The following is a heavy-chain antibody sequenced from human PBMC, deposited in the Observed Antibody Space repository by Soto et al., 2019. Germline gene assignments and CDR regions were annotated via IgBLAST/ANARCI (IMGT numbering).Heavy chain of an antibody. Sequence: WMGRIYPSGGSTGYEKKFKGKVTMKRDTSTSTAYMELMSMRSDDTAVEYCXXXXDGNWNDDPSGGAFDIWGQGTKVTVSS. CDR2: IYPSGGST. V-gene: IGHV1-46*01. D-gene: IGHD1-1*01. J-gene: IGHJ3*02. CDR3: XXXXDGNWNDDPSGGAFDI.